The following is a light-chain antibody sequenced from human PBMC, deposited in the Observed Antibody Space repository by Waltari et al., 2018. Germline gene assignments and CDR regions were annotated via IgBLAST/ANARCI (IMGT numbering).Light chain of an antibody. J-gene: IGKJ4*01. CDR2: EVS. Sequence: DIVMTQTPLSLSVTPGQPASISCESSQSLLHSDGKTYLYWYLQKPCQSPQLLIYEVSNRSSGVADMFSGGGSGTDFALKISRVEAEDVGVYYCMQSIQLPLTFGGGTKVEIK. V-gene: IGKV2D-29*02. CDR3: MQSIQLPLT. CDR1: QSLLHSDGKTY.